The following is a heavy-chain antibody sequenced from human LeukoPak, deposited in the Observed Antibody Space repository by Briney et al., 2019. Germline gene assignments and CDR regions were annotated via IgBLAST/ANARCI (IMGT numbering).Heavy chain of an antibody. V-gene: IGHV3-23*01. D-gene: IGHD2-2*01. CDR2: ISGSGGST. CDR1: GFTFSSYA. J-gene: IGHJ5*02. Sequence: TGGSLRLSCAASGFTFSSYAMSWVRQAPGKGLEWVSAISGSGGSTYYADSVKGRFTISRDNSKNTPYLQMNSLRAEDTAVYYCAKVRTGTSCYLCSWGQGTLVTVSS. CDR3: AKVRTGTSCYLCS.